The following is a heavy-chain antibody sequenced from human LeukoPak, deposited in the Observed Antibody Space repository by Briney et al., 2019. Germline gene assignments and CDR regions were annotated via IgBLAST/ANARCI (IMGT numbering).Heavy chain of an antibody. V-gene: IGHV3-23*01. CDR3: AKLLRGVVVPYFDS. Sequence: GGSLRLSCAASGFTFSSSAMSWVRQAPGKGLEWVSAISGNGDRTHYAASVKGRFTVSRDTSTDTLFLQLNSLRAEDTAIYYCAKLLRGVVVPYFDSWGQGTLVTVSS. J-gene: IGHJ4*02. CDR2: ISGNGDRT. D-gene: IGHD3-10*01. CDR1: GFTFSSSA.